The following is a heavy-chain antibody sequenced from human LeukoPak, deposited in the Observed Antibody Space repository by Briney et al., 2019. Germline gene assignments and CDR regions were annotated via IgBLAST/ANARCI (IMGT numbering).Heavy chain of an antibody. V-gene: IGHV1-2*02. CDR3: ARDPPPDYYFDY. CDR1: GYTFTSNY. J-gene: IGHJ4*02. Sequence: ASVKVSCKAFGYTFTSNYMHWVRQAPGQGREWMGWINPNSGGTNYAQKFPGRVTMTRDTSISTAYMELSRLRSDDTAVYYCARDPPPDYYFDYWGQGTLVTVSS. D-gene: IGHD3-3*01. CDR2: INPNSGGT.